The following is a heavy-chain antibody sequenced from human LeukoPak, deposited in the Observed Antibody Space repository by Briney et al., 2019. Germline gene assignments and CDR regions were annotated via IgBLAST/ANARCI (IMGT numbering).Heavy chain of an antibody. CDR2: IYYSGSI. D-gene: IGHD4-11*01. CDR1: GGSISSYY. J-gene: IGHJ4*02. V-gene: IGHV4-59*08. CDR3: ARQAGLQPLVDY. Sequence: PSETLSLTCTVSGGSISSYYWSWIRQPPGKGLEWIGYIYYSGSINYNPSLKSRVTISVDTSKNQFSLKLSSVTAADTAVYYRARQAGLQPLVDYWGQGTLVTVSS.